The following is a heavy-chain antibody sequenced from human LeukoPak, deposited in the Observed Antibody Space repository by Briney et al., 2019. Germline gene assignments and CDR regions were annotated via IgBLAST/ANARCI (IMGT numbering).Heavy chain of an antibody. Sequence: PSETLSLTCTVSGGSISSGDYYWSWIRQPPGKGLEWIGDIYYSGSTNYNPSLKSRVTISVDTSKNQFSLKLSSVTAADTAVYYCARDRGSGWYGYYFDYWGQGTLVTVSS. CDR2: IYYSGST. J-gene: IGHJ4*02. D-gene: IGHD6-19*01. CDR1: GGSISSGDYY. CDR3: ARDRGSGWYGYYFDY. V-gene: IGHV4-61*08.